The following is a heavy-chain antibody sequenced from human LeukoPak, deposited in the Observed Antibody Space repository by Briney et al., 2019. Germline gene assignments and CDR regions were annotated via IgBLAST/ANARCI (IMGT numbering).Heavy chain of an antibody. J-gene: IGHJ5*02. CDR1: GGSISSSSYY. D-gene: IGHD6-13*01. CDR3: ARAEEAAAGGP. Sequence: SETLSLTCTVSGGSISSSSYYWGWIRQPPGKGLEWIGSIYHSGSTYYNPSLKSRVTISVDTSKNQFSLKLSSVTAADTAVYYCARAEEAAAGGPWGQGTLVTVSS. V-gene: IGHV4-39*07. CDR2: IYHSGST.